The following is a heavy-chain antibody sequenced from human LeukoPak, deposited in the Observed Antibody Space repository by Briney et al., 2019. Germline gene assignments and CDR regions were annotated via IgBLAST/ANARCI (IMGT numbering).Heavy chain of an antibody. CDR1: GFTSYW. CDR2: IYPGDSDT. J-gene: IGHJ3*02. V-gene: IGHV5-51*01. CDR3: ARQGPDLAFDI. Sequence: GESLKISCRGSGFTSYWIGWVRQMPGKGLEWMGIIYPGDSDTIYSPSFQGQVTFSADKSITTAYLQWSSLKASDTAMYYCARQGPDLAFDIWGQGTMVTVSS.